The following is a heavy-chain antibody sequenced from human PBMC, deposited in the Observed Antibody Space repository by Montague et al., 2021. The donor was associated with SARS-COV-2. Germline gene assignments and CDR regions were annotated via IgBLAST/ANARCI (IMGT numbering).Heavy chain of an antibody. J-gene: IGHJ6*02. D-gene: IGHD3-10*01. Sequence: RSLSLAASGFTFSSYDMHWVRQAPGKGLEWVAVIWYDGSNQYYGDSVKGRFTISRDNSKDTLYLQMNSLRAEDTAVYYCAREYSAPRWFGEYNRYGMDVWGQGTTVTVSS. CDR2: IWYDGSNQ. CDR1: GFTFSSYD. CDR3: AREYSAPRWFGEYNRYGMDV. V-gene: IGHV3-33*08.